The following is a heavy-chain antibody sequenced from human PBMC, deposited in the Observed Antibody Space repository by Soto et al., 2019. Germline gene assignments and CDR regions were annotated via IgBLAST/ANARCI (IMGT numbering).Heavy chain of an antibody. D-gene: IGHD5-18*01. J-gene: IGHJ4*02. V-gene: IGHV5-10-1*01. CDR3: ARGSHMVTSEYFDY. Sequence: PGESLKISCRTSGYKFTSYWISWVRQMPGKGLEWMGRIDPSDSYTNYSPSFQGHVTISADKSISTAYLQWSSLKASDTAMYYCARGSHMVTSEYFDYWGQGTLVTVSS. CDR2: IDPSDSYT. CDR1: GYKFTSYW.